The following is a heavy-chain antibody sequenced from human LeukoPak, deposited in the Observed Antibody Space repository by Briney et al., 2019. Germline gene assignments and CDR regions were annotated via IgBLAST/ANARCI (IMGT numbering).Heavy chain of an antibody. CDR1: GGSISSYY. V-gene: IGHV4-4*07. J-gene: IGHJ6*02. CDR2: IYTSGST. CDR3: ARDGTYSCSSTSCYQYYYYYGMDV. D-gene: IGHD2-2*01. Sequence: SETLSLTCTVSGGSISSYYWSWILQPAGKGLEWIGRIYTSGSTNYNPSLKSRVTMSVDTSKNQFSLKLSSVTAADTAVYYCARDGTYSCSSTSCYQYYYYYGMDVWGQGTTVTVSS.